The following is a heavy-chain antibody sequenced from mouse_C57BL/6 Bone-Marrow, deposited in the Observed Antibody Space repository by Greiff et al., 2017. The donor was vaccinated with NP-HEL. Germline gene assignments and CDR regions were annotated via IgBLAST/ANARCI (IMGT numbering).Heavy chain of an antibody. V-gene: IGHV1-50*01. CDR2: IDPSDSYT. Sequence: VQLQQSGAELVKPGASVKLSCKASGYTFTSYWMQWVKQRPGQGLEWIGEIDPSDSYTNYNQKFKGKATLTVDTSSSTAYMQLSSLTSEDSAVYYCARDSSGYYFDYWGQGTTLTVSS. CDR1: GYTFTSYW. CDR3: ARDSSGYYFDY. J-gene: IGHJ2*01. D-gene: IGHD3-2*02.